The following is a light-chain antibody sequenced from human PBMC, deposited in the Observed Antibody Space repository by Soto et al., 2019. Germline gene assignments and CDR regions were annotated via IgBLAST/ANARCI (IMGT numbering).Light chain of an antibody. CDR2: GAS. V-gene: IGKV3-15*01. Sequence: EIVMTQSPATLSVSPGERATLSCRASQSVSSNLAWYQQKPGQAPRLLIYGASTRATGIPARFSGSGSGTEFTLTISSLQSEDFAVSYCQQYTNSPQTFGQGTKV. CDR3: QQYTNSPQT. J-gene: IGKJ1*01. CDR1: QSVSSN.